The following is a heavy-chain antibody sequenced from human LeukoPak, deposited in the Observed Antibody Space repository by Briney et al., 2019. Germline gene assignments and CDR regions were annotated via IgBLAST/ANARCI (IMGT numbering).Heavy chain of an antibody. CDR3: ATLPYYYDSSGSYYFDY. CDR2: IRYDGSNK. Sequence: PGGSLRLSCAASGFTFSSYGMHWVRQAPGKGLEWVAFIRYDGSNKCYADSVKGRFTISRDNSKNTLYLQMNSLRVEDTAVYYCATLPYYYDSSGSYYFDYWGQGTLVTVSS. J-gene: IGHJ4*02. V-gene: IGHV3-30*02. CDR1: GFTFSSYG. D-gene: IGHD3-22*01.